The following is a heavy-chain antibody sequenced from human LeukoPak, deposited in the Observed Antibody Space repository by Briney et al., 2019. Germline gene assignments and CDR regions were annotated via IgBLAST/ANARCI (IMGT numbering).Heavy chain of an antibody. J-gene: IGHJ4*02. V-gene: IGHV4-39*01. D-gene: IGHD6-13*01. CDR2: IYYSGST. CDR1: GGSISSSSYY. Sequence: PSETLSLTCTVSGGSISSSSYYWGWIRQPPGKGLEWIGSIYYSGSTSHDPSLKSRVTISVATSKNQFSLKLTSVTAADTAVYYCARQGPGIAAPGLGGESYFDYWGQGTLVTVSS. CDR3: ARQGPGIAAPGLGGESYFDY.